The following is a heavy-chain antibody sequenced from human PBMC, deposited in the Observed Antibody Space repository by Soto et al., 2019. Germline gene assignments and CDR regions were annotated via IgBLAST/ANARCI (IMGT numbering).Heavy chain of an antibody. D-gene: IGHD6-19*01. V-gene: IGHV4-59*01. CDR2: IYYSGST. CDR1: GDSISSYY. Sequence: SETLSLTCTVSGDSISSYYWSWIRQPPGKGLEWIGYIYYSGSTNYNPSLKSRVTISVDTSKNQFSLKLSSVTAADTAVYYCARQRGSSGWYGGYYGMDVWGQGTTVTVSS. CDR3: ARQRGSSGWYGGYYGMDV. J-gene: IGHJ6*02.